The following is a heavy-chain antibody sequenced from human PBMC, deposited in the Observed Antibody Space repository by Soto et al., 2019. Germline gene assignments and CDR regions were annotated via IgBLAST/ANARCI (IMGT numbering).Heavy chain of an antibody. D-gene: IGHD5-12*01. CDR1: GFTFSTFS. Sequence: EVQLLESGGALVQPGGSLRLSCAGSGFTFSTFSMNWVRQAPGKGLEWVSSIYGNAGATFYADSVKGRFTISRDNSNNILYLQMNSLRVEDTAVYYCAKDARVDGYWDLDYWGQGTLVTVSS. J-gene: IGHJ4*02. V-gene: IGHV3-23*01. CDR2: IYGNAGAT. CDR3: AKDARVDGYWDLDY.